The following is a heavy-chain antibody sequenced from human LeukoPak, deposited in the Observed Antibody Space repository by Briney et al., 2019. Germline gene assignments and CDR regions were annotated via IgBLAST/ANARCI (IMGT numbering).Heavy chain of an antibody. CDR2: ITWNGGST. D-gene: IGHD6-13*01. J-gene: IGHJ4*02. V-gene: IGHV3-20*04. CDR1: GFTYDDYG. CDR3: ARISSWLPLDY. Sequence: GGTLRLSCAASGFTYDDYGLSWVRQAPGKGLEWVSGITWNGGSTGYADSVKCRFTISRDNAKNSLYLQMNSLRAEDTALYYCARISSWLPLDYWGQGTLVTVSS.